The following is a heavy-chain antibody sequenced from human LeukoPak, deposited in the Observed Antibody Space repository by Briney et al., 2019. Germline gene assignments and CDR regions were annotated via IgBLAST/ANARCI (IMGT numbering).Heavy chain of an antibody. J-gene: IGHJ4*02. CDR3: AIGVCCSSTSCDFDY. Sequence: SETLSLTCAVYGGSFSGYYWSWIRQPPGKGLEWVGEINHSGSTNYNPSLKSRVTISVDTSKNQFSLKLSSVTAADTAVYYCAIGVCCSSTSCDFDYWGQGTLVTVSS. V-gene: IGHV4-34*01. CDR1: GGSFSGYY. D-gene: IGHD2-2*01. CDR2: INHSGST.